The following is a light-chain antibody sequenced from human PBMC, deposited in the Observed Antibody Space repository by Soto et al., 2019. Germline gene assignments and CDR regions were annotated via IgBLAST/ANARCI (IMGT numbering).Light chain of an antibody. CDR3: QQYGSSLL. CDR2: GAS. Sequence: EILMTQSPATLSVSPGDRATISCRASQSISSSYLAWYQQKPGQAPRLLIYGASSRATGIPYRFSGSGSGTDFTLTISRLEPEDFAVYYCQQYGSSLLFGQGTRLEIK. CDR1: QSISSSY. J-gene: IGKJ5*01. V-gene: IGKV3-20*01.